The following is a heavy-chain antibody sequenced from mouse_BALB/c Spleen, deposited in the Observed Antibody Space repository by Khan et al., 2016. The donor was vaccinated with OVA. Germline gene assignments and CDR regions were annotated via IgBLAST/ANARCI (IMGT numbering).Heavy chain of an antibody. CDR3: TRIYGSDFDY. V-gene: IGHV1-20*02. Sequence: VQLQQSGPELVKPGASVKISCKASGYSFTGYFMSWVMQSHGKSLEWIGRINPHIGETLYNQKFKGKATLTVDESSSTAHMELRSLASEDSAVYYCTRIYGSDFDYWGQGTPLTGSS. CDR2: INPHIGET. D-gene: IGHD1-1*01. CDR1: GYSFTGYF. J-gene: IGHJ2*01.